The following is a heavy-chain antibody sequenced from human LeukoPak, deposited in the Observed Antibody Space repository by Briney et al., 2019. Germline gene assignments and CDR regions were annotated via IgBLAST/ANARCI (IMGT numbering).Heavy chain of an antibody. CDR2: ISGSGGST. CDR3: AKSVGPVGFGESDV. V-gene: IGHV3-23*01. D-gene: IGHD3-10*01. CDR1: GFTFSSYA. J-gene: IGHJ6*04. Sequence: GGSLRLSCAASGFTFSSYAVSWVRQAPGKGLEWVSAISGSGGSTYYADSVKGRFTISRDNSKNTLYPQMNSLRAEDTAVYYCAKSVGPVGFGESDVWGKGTTVTVSS.